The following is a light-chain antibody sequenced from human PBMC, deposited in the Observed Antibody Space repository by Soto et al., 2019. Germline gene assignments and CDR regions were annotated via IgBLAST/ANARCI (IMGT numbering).Light chain of an antibody. CDR3: CSYAGSGTFV. Sequence: QSVLTQPASVSGSPGQSITISCTGTNNDVGSYNLVSWYQQHPGKAPKVMIYEGSKRPSGVSNRFSGSKSGNTASLTISGLQAEDESDYYCCSYAGSGTFVFGAGTKVTVL. J-gene: IGLJ1*01. CDR1: NNDVGSYNL. CDR2: EGS. V-gene: IGLV2-23*01.